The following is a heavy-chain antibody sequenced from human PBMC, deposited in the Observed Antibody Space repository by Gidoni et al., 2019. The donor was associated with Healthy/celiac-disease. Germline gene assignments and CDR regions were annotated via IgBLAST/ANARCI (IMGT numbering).Heavy chain of an antibody. CDR2: ISSSSSYT. D-gene: IGHD6-19*01. V-gene: IGHV3-11*06. CDR3: ARCGYSSGWYYFDY. Sequence: QAQLVESGAGLVKPVGDLSISCTSSGFTFSDSYMSWIRQVPGTGLEWVSYISSSSSYTNYAASVKGRFTISRDNAKNSLYLQRNSLRAEDTAVYYCARCGYSSGWYYFDYWGQGTLVTVSS. J-gene: IGHJ4*02. CDR1: GFTFSDSY.